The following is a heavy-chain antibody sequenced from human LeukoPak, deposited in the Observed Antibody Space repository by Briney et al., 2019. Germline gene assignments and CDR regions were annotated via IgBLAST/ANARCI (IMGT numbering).Heavy chain of an antibody. CDR1: GFTFSSYG. CDR3: ARDEGYVDY. CDR2: IWYDGSNK. Sequence: GGSLRLSCAASGFTFSSYGMHWVRQAPGKGLEWLAVIWYDGSNKYYADSVKGRFTISRDNSKNTLYLQMNSLRAEDTAVYYCARDEGYVDYWGQGTLVTVSS. J-gene: IGHJ4*03. V-gene: IGHV3-33*01.